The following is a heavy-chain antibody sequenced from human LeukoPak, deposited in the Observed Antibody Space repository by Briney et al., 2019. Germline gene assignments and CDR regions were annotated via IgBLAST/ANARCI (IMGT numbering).Heavy chain of an antibody. J-gene: IGHJ4*02. CDR1: GFTFSSYG. Sequence: GGSLRLSCAASGFTFSSYGMHWVRQAPGKGLEWVAFIRYDGSNKYYADSVKGRFTISRDNSKNTLYLQMNSLRAEDTAVYYCAKDYKDDFWGGYPDFDYWGQGTLVTVSS. CDR3: AKDYKDDFWGGYPDFDY. D-gene: IGHD3-3*01. CDR2: IRYDGSNK. V-gene: IGHV3-30*02.